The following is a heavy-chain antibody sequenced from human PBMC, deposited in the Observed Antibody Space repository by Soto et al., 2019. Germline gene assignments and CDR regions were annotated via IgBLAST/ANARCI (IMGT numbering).Heavy chain of an antibody. CDR3: ARARYSSDWLPFEY. V-gene: IGHV3-64*01. Sequence: EVQLVESGGGLVQPGGSLRLSCAASGFTFSSYAIHWVRQAPGKGLEFVSAISSNGGNTHYANSVNGRFTISRDNSKNTLYLQMGILRAEDMAVYYCARARYSSDWLPFEYWGQGTLVTVSS. J-gene: IGHJ4*02. CDR1: GFTFSSYA. D-gene: IGHD6-19*01. CDR2: ISSNGGNT.